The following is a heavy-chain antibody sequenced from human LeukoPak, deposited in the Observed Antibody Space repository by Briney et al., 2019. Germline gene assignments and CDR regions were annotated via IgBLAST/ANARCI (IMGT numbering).Heavy chain of an antibody. D-gene: IGHD6-6*01. CDR2: INTDGSTTDNT. V-gene: IGHV3-74*01. CDR3: ARRGGSSSRRSPIDY. J-gene: IGHJ4*02. Sequence: DPGGSLRLSCAASGFPFSSYWMHWVRQAPGKGLEWVSRINTDGSTTDNTNYAGSVKGRFTISRDNAKNSLFLQMNGLRAEDTAVYYCARRGGSSSRRSPIDYWGQGTLVTVSS. CDR1: GFPFSSYW.